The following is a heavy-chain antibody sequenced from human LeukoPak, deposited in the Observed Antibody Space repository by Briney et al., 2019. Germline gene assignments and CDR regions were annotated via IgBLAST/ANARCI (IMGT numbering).Heavy chain of an antibody. CDR2: IYHSGST. CDR3: ASSHLGYCSGGSCLGAFDI. J-gene: IGHJ3*02. Sequence: SQTLSLTCAVSGGSISSGGYSWSWIQQPPGKGLEWIGYIYHSGSTYYNPSLKSRVTISVDRSKNQFSLKLSSVTAADTAVYYCASSHLGYCSGGSCLGAFDIWGQGTMVTVSS. V-gene: IGHV4-30-2*01. CDR1: GGSISSGGYS. D-gene: IGHD2-15*01.